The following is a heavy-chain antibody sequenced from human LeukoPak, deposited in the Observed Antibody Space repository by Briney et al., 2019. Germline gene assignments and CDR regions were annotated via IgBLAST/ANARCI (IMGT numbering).Heavy chain of an antibody. CDR1: GYSISSGYY. Sequence: SETLSLTCAVSGYSISSGYYGGWIRQPSGKGLEWIGSIYHSGSTYYNPSLKSRVTISVDTSKNQFSLKLRSVTAADTAVYYCARLYYDFWSGNFDYWGQGTLVTVSS. D-gene: IGHD3-3*01. V-gene: IGHV4-38-2*01. CDR2: IYHSGST. CDR3: ARLYYDFWSGNFDY. J-gene: IGHJ4*02.